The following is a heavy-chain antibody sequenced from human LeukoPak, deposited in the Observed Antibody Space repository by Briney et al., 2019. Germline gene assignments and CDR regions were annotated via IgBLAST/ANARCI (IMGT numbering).Heavy chain of an antibody. J-gene: IGHJ2*01. Sequence: PGGSLRPSCAASGFTFSDYYMSWIRQAPGKGLEWVSYISSSGSTIYYADSVKGRFTISRDNAKNSLYLQMNSLRAEDTAVYYCARGGGDCTNGVCYNYWYFDLWGRGTLVTVSS. D-gene: IGHD2-8*01. CDR1: GFTFSDYY. V-gene: IGHV3-11*01. CDR2: ISSSGSTI. CDR3: ARGGGDCTNGVCYNYWYFDL.